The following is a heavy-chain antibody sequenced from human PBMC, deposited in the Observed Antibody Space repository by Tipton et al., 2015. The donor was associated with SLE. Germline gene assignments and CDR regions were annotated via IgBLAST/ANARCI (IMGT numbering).Heavy chain of an antibody. J-gene: IGHJ3*02. V-gene: IGHV3-23*01. CDR3: AKDLTVAAAGLDAFDI. Sequence: SLRLSCAASGFTFSSYAMSWVRQAPGKGLGWVSAISGSGGSTYYADSVKGRFTISRDNSKNTLYLQMNSLRAEDTAVYYCAKDLTVAAAGLDAFDIWGQGTMVTVSS. D-gene: IGHD6-13*01. CDR1: GFTFSSYA. CDR2: ISGSGGST.